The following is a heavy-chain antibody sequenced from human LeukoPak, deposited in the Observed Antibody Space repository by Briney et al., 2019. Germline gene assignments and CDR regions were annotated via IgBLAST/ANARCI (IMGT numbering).Heavy chain of an antibody. CDR1: GYTFTGYY. CDR3: ARVQQLGRDFDY. V-gene: IGHV1-2*06. J-gene: IGHJ4*02. CDR2: INPNSGGT. D-gene: IGHD6-13*01. Sequence: ASVKVSCKASGYTFTGYYMHWVRQAPGQGLEWMGRINPNSGGTNYAQKFQGRVTMTRDTSISTAYMELSRLRSDDTAAYYCARVQQLGRDFDYWGQGTLVTVSS.